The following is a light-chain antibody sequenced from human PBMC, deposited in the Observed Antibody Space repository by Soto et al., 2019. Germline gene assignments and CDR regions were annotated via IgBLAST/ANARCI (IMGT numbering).Light chain of an antibody. CDR2: GAS. V-gene: IGKV3-20*01. CDR3: KQYGSSPVT. J-gene: IGKJ1*01. Sequence: IVLTQSPGTLSLSPGERATLSCRASQSITNNYLAWYQQKPGRAHRLLIYGASTRAAGIPDRFSGSGSGTDFTLTISRLEPEDFAVYYCKQYGSSPVTVGQGTKVDI. CDR1: QSITNNY.